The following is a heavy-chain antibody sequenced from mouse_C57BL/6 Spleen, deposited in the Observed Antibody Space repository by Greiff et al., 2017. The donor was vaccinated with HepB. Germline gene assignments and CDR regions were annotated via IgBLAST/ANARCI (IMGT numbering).Heavy chain of an antibody. J-gene: IGHJ2*01. CDR3: AREVITTVDYFDY. D-gene: IGHD1-1*01. CDR1: GYAFSSSW. CDR2: IYPGDGDT. V-gene: IGHV1-82*01. Sequence: VQLQQSGPELVKPGASVKISCKASGYAFSSSWMNWVKQRPGKGLEWIGRIYPGDGDTNYNGKFKGKATLTADKSSSTAYLQLSSLTSADSAVYFCAREVITTVDYFDYWGQGTTLTVSS.